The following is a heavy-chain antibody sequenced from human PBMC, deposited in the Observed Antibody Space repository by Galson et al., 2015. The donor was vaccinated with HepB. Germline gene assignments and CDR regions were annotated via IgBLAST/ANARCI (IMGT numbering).Heavy chain of an antibody. J-gene: IGHJ4*02. Sequence: SLRLSCAASGFTFSSYAMSWVRQAPWKGLEWVSAISGSGGSTYYADSVKGRFTISRDNSKNTLYLQMNSLRAEDTAVYYCAKIQTDNNFIVVVVAAADYWGQGTLVTVSS. CDR1: GFTFSSYA. V-gene: IGHV3-23*01. CDR3: AKIQTDNNFIVVVVAAADY. D-gene: IGHD2-15*01. CDR2: ISGSGGST.